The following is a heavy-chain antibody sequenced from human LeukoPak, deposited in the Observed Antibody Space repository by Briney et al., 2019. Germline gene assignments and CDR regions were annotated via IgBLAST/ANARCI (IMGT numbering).Heavy chain of an antibody. D-gene: IGHD3-16*01. CDR1: GGSFRGYY. J-gene: IGHJ5*02. Sequence: SETLSLTCAVYGGSFRGYYWSWIRQPPGKGLEWMGEINHSGSTNYNPSPKSRVTISVDTSKNQFSLKLSSVTEAAKAVYYCEKIDDWDWFDPCGEGAMVAVCS. CDR2: INHSGST. V-gene: IGHV4-34*01. CDR3: EKIDDWDWFDP.